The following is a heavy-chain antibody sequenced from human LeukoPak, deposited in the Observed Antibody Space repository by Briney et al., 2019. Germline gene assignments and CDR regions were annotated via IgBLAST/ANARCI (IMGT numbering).Heavy chain of an antibody. CDR1: GFTFSSYA. CDR2: ISGSGGST. CDR3: AKFGRDYYYYMDV. D-gene: IGHD3-16*01. J-gene: IGHJ6*03. Sequence: PGGSLRLSCAASGFTFSSYAMSWVRQAPGQGLEWVSAISGSGGSTYYADSVKGRFTISRDNAKNTLYLQMNSLRAEDTAVYYCAKFGRDYYYYMDVWGKGTTVTVSS. V-gene: IGHV3-23*01.